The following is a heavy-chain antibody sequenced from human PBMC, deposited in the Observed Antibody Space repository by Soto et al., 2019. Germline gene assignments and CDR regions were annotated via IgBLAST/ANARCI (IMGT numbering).Heavy chain of an antibody. D-gene: IGHD3-10*01. CDR3: ARGVGFGYYYYHMDL. Sequence: SETLSLTCTVSGDSVTGVSDYWSWIRHPPGKGLEWIGYIYYSGSADYNPSLGSRVTISIDTSKNQFSLKLTSVTAADTAVYYCARGVGFGYYYYHMDLWGQATTVTVS. CDR2: IYYSGSA. J-gene: IGHJ6*02. CDR1: GDSVTGVSDY. V-gene: IGHV4-61*01.